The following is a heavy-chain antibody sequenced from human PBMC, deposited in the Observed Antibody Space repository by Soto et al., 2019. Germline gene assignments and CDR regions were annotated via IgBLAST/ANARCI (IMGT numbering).Heavy chain of an antibody. D-gene: IGHD6-13*01. CDR2: ISGSGGTT. V-gene: IGHV3-23*01. Sequence: GGSLRLSCAASGFTFSSFAMSWVRQAPGKGLEWVSSISGSGGTTYYADSVKGRFTISRDNSKNTLYLQMNSLRGEDTAVYYCARGSSSWGNFDYWGQGTLVNVS. CDR1: GFTFSSFA. CDR3: ARGSSSWGNFDY. J-gene: IGHJ4*02.